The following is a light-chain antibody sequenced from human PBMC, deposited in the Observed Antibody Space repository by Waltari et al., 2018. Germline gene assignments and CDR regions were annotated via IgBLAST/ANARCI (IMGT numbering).Light chain of an antibody. V-gene: IGLV8-61*01. CDR1: SGSISSTSY. J-gene: IGLJ3*02. CDR3: ALYMGSGIWV. CDR2: KGD. Sequence: QSVVTQEPSLSVSHGGTVTITCALSSGSISSTSYATWYQQTPGPAPRTLIYKGDSRSSGVPDRFSGSVLGNTAALTVTGAQADDESDYYCALYMGSGIWVFGGGTKLTVL.